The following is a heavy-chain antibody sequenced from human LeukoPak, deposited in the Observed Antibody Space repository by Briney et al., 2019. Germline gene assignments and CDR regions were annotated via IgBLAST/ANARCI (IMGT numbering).Heavy chain of an antibody. CDR2: IYYSGST. CDR3: ARDLLNEGNHLDY. J-gene: IGHJ4*02. V-gene: IGHV4-30-4*01. Sequence: SETLSLTCTVSGGSISSGDYYWSWIRQPPGKGLEWIGYIYYSGSTYYNPSLKSRVTISVDTSKNQFSLKLSSVTAADTAVYYCARDLLNEGNHLDYWAREPWSPSPQ. CDR1: GGSISSGDYY. D-gene: IGHD4-23*01.